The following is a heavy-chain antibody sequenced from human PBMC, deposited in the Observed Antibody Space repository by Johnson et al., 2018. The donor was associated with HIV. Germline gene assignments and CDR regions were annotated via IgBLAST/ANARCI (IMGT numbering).Heavy chain of an antibody. CDR2: IRYDGSNK. CDR3: AKHSSSWYDDAFDI. CDR1: GFTFSSYW. Sequence: QVQLVESGGGLVQPGGSLRLSCAASGFTFSSYWMHWVRQAPGKGLEWVAFIRYDGSNKYYADSVKGRLTISRDNSKNTLYLQMNSLRAEDTAVYYCAKHSSSWYDDAFDIWGQGTMVTVSS. V-gene: IGHV3-30*02. J-gene: IGHJ3*02. D-gene: IGHD6-13*01.